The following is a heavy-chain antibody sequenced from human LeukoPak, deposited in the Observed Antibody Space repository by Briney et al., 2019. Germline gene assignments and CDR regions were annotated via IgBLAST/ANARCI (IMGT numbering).Heavy chain of an antibody. D-gene: IGHD6-13*01. J-gene: IGHJ5*02. V-gene: IGHV1-8*01. CDR3: ARADIAAAEANWFDP. Sequence: GASVKVSCKASGYTFTSYDINWVRQATGQGFEWMGWMNPNSGNTGYAQKFQGRVTMTRNTSISTAYMELSSLRSEDTAVYYCARADIAAAEANWFDPWGQGTLVTVSS. CDR1: GYTFTSYD. CDR2: MNPNSGNT.